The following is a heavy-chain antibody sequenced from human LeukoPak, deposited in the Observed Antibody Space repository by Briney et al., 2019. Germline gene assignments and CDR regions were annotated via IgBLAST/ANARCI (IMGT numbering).Heavy chain of an antibody. V-gene: IGHV3-23*01. CDR3: AKDNQYSGYDGRDY. CDR2: ISGSGGST. J-gene: IGHJ4*02. CDR1: GFTFSSYA. D-gene: IGHD5-12*01. Sequence: GSLRLSCAASGFTFSSYAMSWVRQAPGKGLEWVSAISGSGGSTYYPDSVKGRFNIFRDNSKNTVYLQMNGLGAEDTAIYYCAKDNQYSGYDGRDYWGLGTLVTVSS.